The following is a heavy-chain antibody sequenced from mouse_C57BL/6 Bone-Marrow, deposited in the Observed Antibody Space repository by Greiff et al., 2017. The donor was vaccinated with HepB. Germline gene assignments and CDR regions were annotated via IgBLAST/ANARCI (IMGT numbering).Heavy chain of an antibody. CDR3: ARRGSYYYGSSYYWYFDV. CDR1: GYAFTNYL. V-gene: IGHV1-54*01. D-gene: IGHD1-1*01. Sequence: QVQLQQSGAELVRPGTSVKVSCKASGYAFTNYLIEWVKQRPGQGLEWIGVINPGSGGTNYNEKFKGKATLTADKSSSTAYMQLSSLTSEDSAVYFCARRGSYYYGSSYYWYFDVWGTGTTVTVSS. J-gene: IGHJ1*03. CDR2: INPGSGGT.